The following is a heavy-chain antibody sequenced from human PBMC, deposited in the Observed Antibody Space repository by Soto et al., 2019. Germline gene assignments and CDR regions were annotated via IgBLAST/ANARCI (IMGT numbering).Heavy chain of an antibody. CDR1: GFTFSSYG. CDR3: ARDSIKTGLFRRFNWFDP. V-gene: IGHV3-33*01. J-gene: IGHJ5*02. Sequence: PGGSLRLFCAASGFTFSSYGMHWVRQAPGKGLEWVAVIWYDGSNKYYADSVKGRFTISRDNSKNTLYLQMTSLRAEDTAVYSCARDSIKTGLFRRFNWFDPWGQGTLVTVSS. D-gene: IGHD1-1*01. CDR2: IWYDGSNK.